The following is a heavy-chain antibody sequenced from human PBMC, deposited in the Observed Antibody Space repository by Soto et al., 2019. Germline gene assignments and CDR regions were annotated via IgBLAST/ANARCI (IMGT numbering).Heavy chain of an antibody. V-gene: IGHV3-9*01. CDR1: GFTFGDYG. CDR3: VKDMAGTTGAFDL. J-gene: IGHJ3*01. CDR2: ISWNGGSV. Sequence: AQLVESGGGLVQPGRSLRLSCAASGFTFGDYGMHWVRQAPGKALEWVSGISWNGGSVGYADSVKGRFTISRDKGKNSLYLQMDSLRPEDTALYYCVKDMAGTTGAFDLWGQGTMVTVSS. D-gene: IGHD1-1*01.